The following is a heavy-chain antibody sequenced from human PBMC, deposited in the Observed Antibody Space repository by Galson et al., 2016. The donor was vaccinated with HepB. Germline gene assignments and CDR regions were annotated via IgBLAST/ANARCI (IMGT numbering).Heavy chain of an antibody. CDR1: GFSFSSYW. J-gene: IGHJ3*02. CDR2: IRHDGGTQ. CDR3: TRAPHYYDVLTGYYEDAFDI. D-gene: IGHD3-9*01. V-gene: IGHV3-7*03. Sequence: SLRLSCAASGFSFSSYWMSWVRRAPGKGLQWVANIRHDGGTQNYVHSVEGRFAISRDNAKNSLYLQMDSLRAEDEAVYYCTRAPHYYDVLTGYYEDAFDIWGQGTMVTVSS.